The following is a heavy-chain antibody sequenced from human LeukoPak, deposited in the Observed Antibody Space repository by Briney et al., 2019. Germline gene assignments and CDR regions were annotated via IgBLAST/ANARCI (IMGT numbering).Heavy chain of an antibody. CDR2: INPNSGGT. Sequence: GSVKVSCKASGYTFTGYYMHWVRQAPGQGLEWMGWINPNSGGTNYAQKFQGRVTMTRDMSISTAYMELSRLRSDDTAVYYCARVWVDVGNVGSFDYWGQGSLVTVSS. V-gene: IGHV1-2*02. CDR3: ARVWVDVGNVGSFDY. D-gene: IGHD7-27*01. CDR1: GYTFTGYY. J-gene: IGHJ4*02.